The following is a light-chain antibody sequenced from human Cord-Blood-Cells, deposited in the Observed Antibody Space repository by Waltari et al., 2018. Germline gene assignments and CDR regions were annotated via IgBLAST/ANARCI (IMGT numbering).Light chain of an antibody. J-gene: IGLJ2*01. CDR1: SSDGGGYNY. V-gene: IGLV2-8*01. CDR2: EVS. Sequence: QSALTQPPSASGSPGQSVTISCTGTSSDGGGYNYVPWYQQHPGKAPKLMIYEVSKRPSGVPDRFSGSKSGNTASLTVSGLQAEDEADYYCSSYAGSNNFDVVFGGGTKLTVL. CDR3: SSYAGSNNFDVV.